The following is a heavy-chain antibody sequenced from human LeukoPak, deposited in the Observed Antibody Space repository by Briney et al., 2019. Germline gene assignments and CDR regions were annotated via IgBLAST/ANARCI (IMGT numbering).Heavy chain of an antibody. D-gene: IGHD2-21*01. V-gene: IGHV3-23*01. CDR3: ATIFQRTSDAFDI. J-gene: IGHJ3*02. Sequence: PGGTLRLSCAASGFTFSSYGMSWVRQAPGKGLEWVSAISGSGGSTYYADSVKGRFTISRDNSKNTLYLQMNSLRAEDTAVYYCATIFQRTSDAFDIWGQGTMVTVSS. CDR1: GFTFSSYG. CDR2: ISGSGGST.